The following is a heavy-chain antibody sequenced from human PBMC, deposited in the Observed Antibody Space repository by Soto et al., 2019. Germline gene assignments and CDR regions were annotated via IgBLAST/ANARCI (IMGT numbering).Heavy chain of an antibody. CDR3: AKYFGEIDTILSKSDDY. CDR2: ISGSGGST. J-gene: IGHJ4*02. D-gene: IGHD2-21*01. V-gene: IGHV3-23*01. Sequence: GGSLRLSCAASGFTFSDYAMHWVRQAPGKGLEWVSAISGSGGSTYYADSVKGRFTISRDNSKNTLYLQMNSLRAEDTSVYYCAKYFGEIDTILSKSDDYWGQGTLVTVSS. CDR1: GFTFSDYA.